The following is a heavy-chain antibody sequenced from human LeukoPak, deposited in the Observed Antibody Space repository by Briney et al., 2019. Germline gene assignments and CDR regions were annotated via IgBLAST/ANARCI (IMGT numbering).Heavy chain of an antibody. V-gene: IGHV1-18*01. J-gene: IGHJ4*02. CDR3: ARLAWPHRLRNFDY. CDR1: GGTFRSNA. CDR2: ISAYNGNT. D-gene: IGHD2-15*01. Sequence: ASVKVSCKASGGTFRSNAISWVRQAPGQGLEWMGWISAYNGNTNYAQKLQGRVTMTTDTSTSTAYMELRSLRSDDTAVYYCARLAWPHRLRNFDYWGQGTLVTVSS.